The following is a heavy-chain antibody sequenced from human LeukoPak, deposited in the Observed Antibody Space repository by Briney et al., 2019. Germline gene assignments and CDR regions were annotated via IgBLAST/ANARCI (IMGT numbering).Heavy chain of an antibody. CDR1: GFTFSSSA. J-gene: IGHJ3*02. Sequence: GGSLRLSCAASGFTFSSSAMSWVRQAPGEGLEWVSGISGSGGRTYYADSVKGRFTISRDNSENTLYLEMNSLRAEDTAVYYCAKDLIRSPIVDPPKVPADTFDIWGQGTTVTVSS. V-gene: IGHV3-23*01. CDR2: ISGSGGRT. D-gene: IGHD3-22*01. CDR3: AKDLIRSPIVDPPKVPADTFDI.